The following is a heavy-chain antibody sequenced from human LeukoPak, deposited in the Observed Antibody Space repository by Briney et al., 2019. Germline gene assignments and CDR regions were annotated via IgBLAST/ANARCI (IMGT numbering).Heavy chain of an antibody. CDR1: GGSISSGGYY. V-gene: IGHV4-61*08. Sequence: PSQTLSLTCTVSGGSISSGGYYWSWIRQPPGKGLEWIGYIYYSGSTNYNPSLKSRVTISVHTSKNQFSLKLSSVTAADTAVYYCATGVSYPGWFDYWGQGTLVTVSS. J-gene: IGHJ4*02. CDR2: IYYSGST. D-gene: IGHD1-26*01. CDR3: ATGVSYPGWFDY.